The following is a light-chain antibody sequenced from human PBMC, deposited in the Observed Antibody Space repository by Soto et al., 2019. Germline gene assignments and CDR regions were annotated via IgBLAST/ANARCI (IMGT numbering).Light chain of an antibody. J-gene: IGLJ2*01. CDR3: QVWDSNTDHVV. Sequence: SYELTQPPSVSVAPGQTARITCGGSNIGSKTVHWYQQKPGQAPVLVVYDDADRPSGIPERFSGSNSGNTAALTISRVEAGHEADYYCQVWDSNTDHVVFGGGTKLTGL. V-gene: IGLV3-21*02. CDR2: DDA. CDR1: NIGSKT.